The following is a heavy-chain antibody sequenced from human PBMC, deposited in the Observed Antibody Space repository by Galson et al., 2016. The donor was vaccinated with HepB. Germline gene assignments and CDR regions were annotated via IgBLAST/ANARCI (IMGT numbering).Heavy chain of an antibody. Sequence: SLRLSCAASGFTFNNYGMHWVRQAPGKGLDWAAVISHDGTTTYSADSVKGRFTISRDNSKHTLYLQMTSLRPEDTAIYYCAGAFDYWGQGILVTVSS. CDR3: AGAFDY. CDR2: ISHDGTTT. J-gene: IGHJ4*02. CDR1: GFTFNNYG. V-gene: IGHV3-30*03.